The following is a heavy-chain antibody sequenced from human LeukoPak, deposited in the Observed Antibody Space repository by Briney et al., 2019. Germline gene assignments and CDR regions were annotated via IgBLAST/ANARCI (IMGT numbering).Heavy chain of an antibody. CDR2: INHSGST. D-gene: IGHD3-3*01. J-gene: IGHJ5*02. Sequence: RPSETLSLTCAVYGGSFSGYYWSWIRQPPGKGLEWIGEINHSGSTNYNPSLKSRVTISVDTSKNQFSLKLSSVTAADTAVYYCARGNLNYDFWSGYNNWFDPWGQGTPVTVSS. CDR1: GGSFSGYY. CDR3: ARGNLNYDFWSGYNNWFDP. V-gene: IGHV4-34*01.